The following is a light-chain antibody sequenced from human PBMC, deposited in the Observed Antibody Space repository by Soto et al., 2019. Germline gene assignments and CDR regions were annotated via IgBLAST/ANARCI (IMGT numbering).Light chain of an antibody. V-gene: IGKV1-5*01. CDR3: QKYTGDSRG. CDR2: NAA. CDR1: QNINIW. Sequence: DIQMTQSPSTLSASVGDRVTITCRASQNINIWLAWYQQKPGKAPTLLIYNAAHLESRVPSRFSGSGSGTEFTLTISSLQPDDFAIYYCQKYTGDSRGFGQGTKVELK. J-gene: IGKJ1*01.